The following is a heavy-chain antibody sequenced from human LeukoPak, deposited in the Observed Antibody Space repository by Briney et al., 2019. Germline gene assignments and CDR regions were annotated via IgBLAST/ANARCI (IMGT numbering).Heavy chain of an antibody. Sequence: ASVKVSCKASGYTFTGYYMHWVRQAPGQGLEWMGWINPNSGGINYAQKFQGRVTMTRDTSVSTAYMELSRLRSDDTAVYYCARVSLHYYDSSGYYTPFDYWGQGTLVTVSS. V-gene: IGHV1-2*02. J-gene: IGHJ4*02. D-gene: IGHD3-22*01. CDR1: GYTFTGYY. CDR3: ARVSLHYYDSSGYYTPFDY. CDR2: INPNSGGI.